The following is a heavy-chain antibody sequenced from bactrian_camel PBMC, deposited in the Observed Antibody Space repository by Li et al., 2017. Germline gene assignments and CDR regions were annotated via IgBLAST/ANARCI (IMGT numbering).Heavy chain of an antibody. Sequence: VQLVESGGGLVQPGGSPRLSCAASGFTSSDYGMSWVRQAPGKGLEWVSGINSGGDRTYYADSVKGRFTISRDNAKNTVYLQMNSLKSEDTALYYCATTRRLYGGPGLDYNYWGQGTQVTVS. CDR3: ATTRRLYGGPGLDYNY. CDR2: INSGGDRT. CDR1: GFTSSDYG. J-gene: IGHJ4*01. V-gene: IGHV3S40*01. D-gene: IGHD2*01.